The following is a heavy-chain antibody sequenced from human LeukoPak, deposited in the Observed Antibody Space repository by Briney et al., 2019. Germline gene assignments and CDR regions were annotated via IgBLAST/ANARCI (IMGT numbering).Heavy chain of an antibody. D-gene: IGHD6-13*01. CDR1: HVSISTYY. Sequence: QPSETLSLTCTVSHVSISTYYWSWLRQPPGKGLEWVAVVWSDGNTKSYADSLKGRFTISRDTSKNTLYLQMNSLRAEDTAVYYCGRGVGRASYYGMDVWGQGTTVTVSS. V-gene: IGHV3-33*08. CDR2: VWSDGNTK. J-gene: IGHJ6*02. CDR3: GRGVGRASYYGMDV.